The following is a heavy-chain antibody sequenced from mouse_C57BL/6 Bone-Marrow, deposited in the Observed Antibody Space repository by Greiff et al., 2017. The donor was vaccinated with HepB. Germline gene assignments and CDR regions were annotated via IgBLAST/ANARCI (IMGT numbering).Heavy chain of an antibody. D-gene: IGHD1-1*01. CDR2: IDPNSGGT. J-gene: IGHJ1*03. CDR1: GYTFTSYW. V-gene: IGHV1-72*01. CDR3: ARSEDYGSSSYWYFDV. Sequence: VQLQQPGAELVKPGASVKLSCKASGYTFTSYWMHWVKQRPGRGLEWIGRIDPNSGGTKYNEKFKSKATLTVDKPSSTAYMQLSSLTSEDSAVYYWARSEDYGSSSYWYFDVWGTGTTVTVSS.